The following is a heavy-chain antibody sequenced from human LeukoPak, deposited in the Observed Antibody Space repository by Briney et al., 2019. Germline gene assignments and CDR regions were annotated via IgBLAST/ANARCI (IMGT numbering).Heavy chain of an antibody. J-gene: IGHJ4*02. CDR2: ISDSGGRT. V-gene: IGHV3-23*01. D-gene: IGHD3-22*01. CDR1: GITLSNYG. CDR3: AKRGVVIRVILVGFHKEAYYFDS. Sequence: GGSLRLSCAVPGITLSNYGMSWVRQAPGKGLEWVAGISDSGGRTNYADSVKGRFTISRDNPKNTLYLQMNSLRAEDTAVYFCAKRGVVIRVILVGFHKEAYYFDSWGQGALVTVSS.